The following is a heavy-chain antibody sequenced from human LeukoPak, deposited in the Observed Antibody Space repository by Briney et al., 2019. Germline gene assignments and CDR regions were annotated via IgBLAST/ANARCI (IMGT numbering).Heavy chain of an antibody. D-gene: IGHD2-15*01. Sequence: PSETLSLTCTVSGGSISSYYWSWIRQPPGKGLEWIGYIYYSGSTNYNPSLKSRVTISVDTSKNQFSLKLSSVTAADTAVYYCAGIYCSGGSCADAFDIWGQGTMVTVSS. CDR1: GGSISSYY. J-gene: IGHJ3*02. CDR3: AGIYCSGGSCADAFDI. V-gene: IGHV4-59*01. CDR2: IYYSGST.